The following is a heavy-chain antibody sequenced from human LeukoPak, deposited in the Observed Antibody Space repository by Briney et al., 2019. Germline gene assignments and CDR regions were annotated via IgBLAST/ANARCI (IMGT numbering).Heavy chain of an antibody. J-gene: IGHJ6*02. CDR1: GFTFSNHP. D-gene: IGHD4-17*01. Sequence: PGGPLRLPCAASGFTFSNHPMRGPPHATGKGLEGGSDIGGVGGGAYYADSLKGRFTICRDNAKNTLYLQMNSLRADDTAVYYCAKDRWGGDGDLGDMDVWGQGTTVTVSS. V-gene: IGHV3-23*01. CDR2: IGGVGGGA. CDR3: AKDRWGGDGDLGDMDV.